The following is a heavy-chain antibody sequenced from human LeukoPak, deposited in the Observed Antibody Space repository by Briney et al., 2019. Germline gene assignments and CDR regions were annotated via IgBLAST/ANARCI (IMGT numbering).Heavy chain of an antibody. V-gene: IGHV3-43*02. D-gene: IGHD5-24*01. CDR3: AKDIGLQLGNRGAFGI. Sequence: PGGSLRLSCAASGFTFDDYAMHWVRQAPGKGLEWVSLISGDGGSTYYADSVKGRFTISRDNSKNSLYLQMNSLRTEDTALYYCAKDIGLQLGNRGAFGIWGQGTMVTVSS. J-gene: IGHJ3*02. CDR1: GFTFDDYA. CDR2: ISGDGGST.